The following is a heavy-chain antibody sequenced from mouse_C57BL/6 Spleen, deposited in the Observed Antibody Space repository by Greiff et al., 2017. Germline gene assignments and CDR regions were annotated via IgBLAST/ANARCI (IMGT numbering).Heavy chain of an antibody. CDR1: GYTFTDYE. Sequence: QVQLQQSGAELVRPGASVTLSCKASGYTFTDYEMHWVKQTPVHGLEWIGAIDPEPGGTAYNQKFKGKAILTADKSSSTAYMELRSLTSDDSAVYYCTRPPPLTGTETYFDYWGQGTTRTVSS. J-gene: IGHJ2*01. V-gene: IGHV1-15*01. CDR3: TRPPPLTGTETYFDY. CDR2: IDPEPGGT. D-gene: IGHD4-1*01.